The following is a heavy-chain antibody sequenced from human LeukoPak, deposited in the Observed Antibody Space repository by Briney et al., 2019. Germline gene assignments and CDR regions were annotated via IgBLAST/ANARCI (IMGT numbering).Heavy chain of an antibody. CDR3: ASVKCQVGGSCYFDY. J-gene: IGHJ4*02. V-gene: IGHV7-4-1*02. Sequence: GASVKVSCKPSGYTFISSAMNWVRQAPGQGLEWMGWINTNTGNPTYAQGFTGRFVFSLDTSVSTAYLQISSLKAEDTAVYYCASVKCQVGGSCYFDYWGQGTLVTVSS. CDR1: GYTFISSA. D-gene: IGHD2-15*01. CDR2: INTNTGNP.